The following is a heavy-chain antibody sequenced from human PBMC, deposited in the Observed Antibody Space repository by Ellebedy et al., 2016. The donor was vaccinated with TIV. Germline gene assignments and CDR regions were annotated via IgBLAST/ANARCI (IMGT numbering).Heavy chain of an antibody. D-gene: IGHD1-7*01. CDR2: IYYTGLT. Sequence: MPGGSLRLSCTVSGGSVSPFYWNWIRQPPGKGLEWMGDIYYTGLTNYNPSLNNRVIISVDTSKNEVSLRLSSVTAADTAVYYCARRTSSFVLGFYYGMDVWGQGTTVTVS. CDR3: ARRTSSFVLGFYYGMDV. J-gene: IGHJ6*02. V-gene: IGHV4-59*08. CDR1: GGSVSPFY.